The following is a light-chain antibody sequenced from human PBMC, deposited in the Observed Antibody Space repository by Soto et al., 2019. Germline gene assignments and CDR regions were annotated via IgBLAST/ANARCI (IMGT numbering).Light chain of an antibody. CDR1: QSVSSNF. CDR3: QQYSSSPRT. CDR2: SAS. J-gene: IGKJ1*01. V-gene: IGKV3-20*01. Sequence: EIVLTQSPGTLSLSPGERATLSCRASQSVSSNFLAWYQQKPGQAPRLLIYSASNRATGIPDRFSGSGSGTDFTLTISRLEPEDFAVYYRQQYSSSPRTFGQGTKVDIK.